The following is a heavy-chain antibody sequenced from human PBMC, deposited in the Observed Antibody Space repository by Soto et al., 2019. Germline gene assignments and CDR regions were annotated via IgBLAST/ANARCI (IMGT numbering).Heavy chain of an antibody. V-gene: IGHV4-59*08. CDR1: GGSISSYY. CDR3: ARSGDIIVGATRTGWFDP. Sequence: SETLSLTCTVSGGSISSYYWSWIRQPPGKGLEWIGYIYYSGSTNYNPSLKSRVTISVDTSKNQFSLKLSSVTAADTAVYYCARSGDIIVGATRTGWFDPWGQGTLVTVSS. J-gene: IGHJ5*02. D-gene: IGHD1-26*01. CDR2: IYYSGST.